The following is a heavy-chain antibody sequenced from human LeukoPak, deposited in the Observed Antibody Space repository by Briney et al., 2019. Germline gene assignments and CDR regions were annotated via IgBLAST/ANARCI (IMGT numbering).Heavy chain of an antibody. J-gene: IGHJ4*02. V-gene: IGHV3-21*01. D-gene: IGHD3-22*01. CDR1: GFTFSSYS. CDR2: ISSTSSYI. Sequence: GSLRLSCAASGFTFSSYSMNWVRQAPGKGLEWVSSISSTSSYIYYADSVKGRFTISRDNAKNSLFLQMNSLRAEDAAVYYCARELMGLTMIVVVNPIDYWGQGTLVTVSS. CDR3: ARELMGLTMIVVVNPIDY.